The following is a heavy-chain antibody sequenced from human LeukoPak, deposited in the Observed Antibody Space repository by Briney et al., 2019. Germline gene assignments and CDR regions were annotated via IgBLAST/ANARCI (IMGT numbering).Heavy chain of an antibody. V-gene: IGHV4-31*03. CDR2: IYYSGST. J-gene: IGHJ5*02. CDR3: ARAYVHSSSWYKWFDP. CDR1: GGSISSGGYY. Sequence: SETLSLTCTVSGGSISSGGYYWSWIRQHPGKGLEWIGYIYYSGSTYYNPSLKSRVTISVDTSNNQFSLKLSSVTAADTAVYYCARAYVHSSSWYKWFDPWGQGTLVTVSS. D-gene: IGHD6-13*01.